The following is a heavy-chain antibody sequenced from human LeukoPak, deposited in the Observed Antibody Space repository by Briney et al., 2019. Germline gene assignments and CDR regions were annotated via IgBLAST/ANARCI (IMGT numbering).Heavy chain of an antibody. J-gene: IGHJ4*02. D-gene: IGHD3-10*02. Sequence: SETLSLTCAVYGGSFSGYYWSWIRQPPGKGLEWIGEINHSGDTNYKSSLKSRVTISVDTSKNQFSLKLSSVTAADTAVYYCARVPLGLFGEFLNFDYWGQGTLVTVSS. CDR3: ARVPLGLFGEFLNFDY. CDR2: INHSGDT. CDR1: GGSFSGYY. V-gene: IGHV4-34*01.